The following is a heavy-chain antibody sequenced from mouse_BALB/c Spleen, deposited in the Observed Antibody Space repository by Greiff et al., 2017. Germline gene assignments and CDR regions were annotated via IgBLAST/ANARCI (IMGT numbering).Heavy chain of an antibody. V-gene: IGHV5-17*02. CDR3: ARSRDGYYGGAMDY. J-gene: IGHJ4*01. D-gene: IGHD2-3*01. CDR2: ISSGSSTI. Sequence: EVQRVESGGGLVQPGGSRKLSCAASGFTFSSFGMHWVRQAPEKGLEWVAYISSGSSTIYYADTVKGRFTISRDNPKNTLFLQMTSLRSEDTAMYYCARSRDGYYGGAMDYWGQGTSVTVSS. CDR1: GFTFSSFG.